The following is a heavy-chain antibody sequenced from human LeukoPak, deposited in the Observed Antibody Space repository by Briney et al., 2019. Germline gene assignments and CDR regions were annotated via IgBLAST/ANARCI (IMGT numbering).Heavy chain of an antibody. D-gene: IGHD2-21*02. CDR2: ISGGASNT. Sequence: GGSLRLPCAASGFTFSSYAMSWVRQAPGKGLEWISSISGGASNTYYVDSVKGRFTISRDSSNNTLLLQMTSLRVEDTAIYFCARARSMLRLRSSFDFWGQGALVTVSS. J-gene: IGHJ4*02. CDR1: GFTFSSYA. V-gene: IGHV3-23*01. CDR3: ARARSMLRLRSSFDF.